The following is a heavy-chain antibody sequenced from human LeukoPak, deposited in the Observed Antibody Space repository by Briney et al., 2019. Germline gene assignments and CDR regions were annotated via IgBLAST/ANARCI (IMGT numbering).Heavy chain of an antibody. CDR3: ARDGRNGYEDDY. CDR2: ISGSGGST. CDR1: GFTFSSYA. J-gene: IGHJ4*02. Sequence: GGSLRLSCAASGFTFSSYAMSWVRQAPGKGLEWVSAISGSGGSTYYADSVKGRFTISRDNAKNSVFLQMNSLRAEDTAVYYCARDGRNGYEDDYWGQGTLVTVSS. V-gene: IGHV3-23*01. D-gene: IGHD5-12*01.